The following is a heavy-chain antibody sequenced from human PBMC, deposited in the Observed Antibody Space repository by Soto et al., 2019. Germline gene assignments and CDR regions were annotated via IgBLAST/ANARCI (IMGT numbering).Heavy chain of an antibody. V-gene: IGHV1-8*01. CDR1: GYTFTSYD. CDR3: ARARGSIAAAGRGYYYYGMDV. CDR2: MNPNSGNT. Sequence: GASVKVSCKASGYTFTSYDINWVRQATGQGLEWMGWMNPNSGNTGYAQKFQGRVTMTRNTSISTAYMELSSLRSEDTAVYYCARARGSIAAAGRGYYYYGMDVWGQGTTVTVSS. J-gene: IGHJ6*02. D-gene: IGHD6-13*01.